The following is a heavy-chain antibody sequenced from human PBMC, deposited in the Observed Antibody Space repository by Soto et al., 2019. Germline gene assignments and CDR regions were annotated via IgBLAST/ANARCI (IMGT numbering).Heavy chain of an antibody. CDR2: INAGNGNT. J-gene: IGHJ4*01. Sequence: ASVKVSCKASGYTFKSYAMHWVRQAPGQRLEWMGWINAGNGNTKYSQKFQGRVTITRDTSASTAYMELSSLRSEDTAVYYCARSFEVRGVFTFYYLCQRTLVTVSA. D-gene: IGHD3-10*01. CDR1: GYTFKSYA. CDR3: ARSFEVRGVFTFYY. V-gene: IGHV1-3*01.